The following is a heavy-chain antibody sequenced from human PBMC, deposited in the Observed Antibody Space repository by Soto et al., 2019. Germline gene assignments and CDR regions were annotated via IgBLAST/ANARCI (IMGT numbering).Heavy chain of an antibody. CDR2: ISANNGNT. D-gene: IGHD2-2*01. CDR3: ARDLYCSSTSCYNWFDP. J-gene: IGHJ5*02. CDR1: GYTFTSYG. V-gene: IGHV1-18*01. Sequence: ASVKVSCKASGYTFTSYGISWVRKAPGQGLEWMGWISANNGNTNYASKLQGRVTLTTDTSTSTVYMELRNLRFDDTAVYYCARDLYCSSTSCYNWFDPWGQGTLVTVSS.